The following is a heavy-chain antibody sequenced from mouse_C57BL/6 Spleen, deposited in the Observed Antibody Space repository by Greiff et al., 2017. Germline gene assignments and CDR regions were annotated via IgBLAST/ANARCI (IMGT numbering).Heavy chain of an antibody. CDR1: GYTFTSYG. CDR3: AAGTGYAMDY. CDR2: IYPRSGNT. V-gene: IGHV1-81*01. J-gene: IGHJ4*01. D-gene: IGHD4-1*01. Sequence: QVQLQQSGAELARPGASVKLSCKASGYTFTSYGISWVKQRTGQGLEWIGEIYPRSGNTYYNEKFKGKATLTADKSSSTAYMELRSLTSEDSAVYFCAAGTGYAMDYWGQGTSVTGSS.